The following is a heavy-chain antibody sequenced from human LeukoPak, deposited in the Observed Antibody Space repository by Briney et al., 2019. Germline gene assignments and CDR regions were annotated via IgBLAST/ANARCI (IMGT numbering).Heavy chain of an antibody. Sequence: SETLSLTCTVSGDSITSRRSYWGWIRQPPGKGLEWIGTIDYSETTYYNPSLKSRVTISTDTSKKQFSLKLSSMTAADTAVYYCARDSISSSFHKHWYFDLWGRGTLVTVSS. D-gene: IGHD6-13*01. CDR1: GDSITSRRSY. CDR3: ARDSISSSFHKHWYFDL. V-gene: IGHV4-39*07. J-gene: IGHJ2*01. CDR2: IDYSETT.